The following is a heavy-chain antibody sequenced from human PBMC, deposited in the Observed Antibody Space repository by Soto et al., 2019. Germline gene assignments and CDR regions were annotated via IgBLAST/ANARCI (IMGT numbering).Heavy chain of an antibody. Sequence: GESLKIACKGSGYRFIAYWIGWVRQKPGKGLELMGIIHPADSDVRYSPSFQGQVTISVDKSINTAYLQWSSLKASDTAIYYCARLAVTSSTHFDYWGQGTPVTGPS. J-gene: IGHJ4*02. V-gene: IGHV5-51*01. D-gene: IGHD2-21*02. CDR3: ARLAVTSSTHFDY. CDR1: GYRFIAYW. CDR2: IHPADSDV.